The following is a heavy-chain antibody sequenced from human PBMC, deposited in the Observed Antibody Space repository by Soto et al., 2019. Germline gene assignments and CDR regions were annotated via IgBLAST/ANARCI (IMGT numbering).Heavy chain of an antibody. J-gene: IGHJ3*02. CDR2: ISSSSSYI. V-gene: IGHV3-21*01. D-gene: IGHD6-6*01. CDR3: ARGIRAARHDAFDI. Sequence: EVQLVESGGGLVKPGGSLRLSCAASGFTFSSYSMNWVRQAPGKGLEWVSSISSSSSYIYYADSVKGRFTISRDNAKNSLYLQMNSLRAEDTAVYYCARGIRAARHDAFDIWGQGTMVTVSS. CDR1: GFTFSSYS.